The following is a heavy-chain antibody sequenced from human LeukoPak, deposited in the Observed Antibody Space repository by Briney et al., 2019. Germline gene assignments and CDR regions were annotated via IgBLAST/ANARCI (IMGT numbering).Heavy chain of an antibody. J-gene: IGHJ4*02. CDR1: GYSISRGYY. CDR2: IYHIGST. V-gene: IGHV4-38-2*01. Sequence: SETLSLTCGVSGYSISRGYYWAWIRQPPGKGLEWIGTIYHIGSTYYSPYLGSRVTMSVDTSKNEFSLNLRSVTAADTAVYYCARAGWIITSGIDYWGQGALVTVSS. CDR3: ARAGWIITSGIDY. D-gene: IGHD3-10*01.